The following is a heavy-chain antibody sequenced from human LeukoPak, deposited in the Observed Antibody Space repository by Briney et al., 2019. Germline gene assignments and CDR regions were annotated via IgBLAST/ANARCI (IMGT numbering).Heavy chain of an antibody. Sequence: SETLSLNCTVSGGSVSRNSDYWGWTRQPPGKGLEWIGSIYYGGSTYYNPSLKSRVTISVDTSKNQFSLMVSSVTAADTAVYYCARDPVGYCSSTSCPAPAFDIWGQGTMVTVSS. D-gene: IGHD2-2*01. CDR3: ARDPVGYCSSTSCPAPAFDI. CDR2: IYYGGST. V-gene: IGHV4-39*07. J-gene: IGHJ3*02. CDR1: GGSVSRNSDY.